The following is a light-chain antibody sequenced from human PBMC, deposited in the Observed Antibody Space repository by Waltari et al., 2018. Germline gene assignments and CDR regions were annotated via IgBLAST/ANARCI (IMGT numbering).Light chain of an antibody. CDR1: SSDVGNYKR. J-gene: IGLJ2*01. CDR2: AVS. Sequence: QSALTQPASVSGSPGQSITISCTGTSSDVGNYKRVSCYQQHQDKAPKLMFYAVSKRPYGVSDRFSGAKSGAMASLTISGLQPEDEAEYFCSSYAGSSKGVFGGGTKVTVL. CDR3: SSYAGSSKGV. V-gene: IGLV2-23*02.